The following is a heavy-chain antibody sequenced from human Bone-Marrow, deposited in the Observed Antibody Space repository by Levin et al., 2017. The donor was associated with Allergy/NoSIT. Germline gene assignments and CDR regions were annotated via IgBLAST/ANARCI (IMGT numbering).Heavy chain of an antibody. CDR1: GFTFSSYG. D-gene: IGHD2-2*01. J-gene: IGHJ6*02. CDR2: IWYDGSNK. CDR3: ARDQVVPAAMWGHYYYYGMDV. V-gene: IGHV3-33*01. Sequence: GGSLRLSCAASGFTFSSYGMHWVRQAPGKGLEWVAVIWYDGSNKYYADSVKGRFTISRDNSKNTLYLQMNSLRAEDTAVYYCARDQVVPAAMWGHYYYYGMDVWGQGTTVTVSS.